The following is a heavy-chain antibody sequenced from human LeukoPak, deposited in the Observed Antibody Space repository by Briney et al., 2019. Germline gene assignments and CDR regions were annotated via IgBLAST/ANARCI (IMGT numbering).Heavy chain of an antibody. J-gene: IGHJ6*03. Sequence: GGSLRLSCAASVFTFSNYGMNWVRQAPGKGLEGVSALSRSGRSTYYADSVKGRFNISRHSSKNTLYLQMSSLSGENTADYYWAKGGGFNRLTYYYMDVWGKGTTVIISS. CDR1: VFTFSNYG. CDR3: AKGGGFNRLTYYYMDV. D-gene: IGHD3-9*01. V-gene: IGHV3-23*01. CDR2: LSRSGRST.